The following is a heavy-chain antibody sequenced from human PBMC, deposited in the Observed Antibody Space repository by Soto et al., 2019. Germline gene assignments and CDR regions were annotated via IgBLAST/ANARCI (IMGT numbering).Heavy chain of an antibody. D-gene: IGHD3-3*01. V-gene: IGHV3-30*02. CDR2: IWNDGSNE. CDR3: AKDRGTNAAGFGAVDY. Sequence: GGSLRLSCEASGVTCSTYGMHWIRQAPGKGLEWLAIIWNDGSNEYYADSVKGRFTISRDNSKNTLYLQMNSLRAEDTAVYYCAKDRGTNAAGFGAVDYWGRGTLVTVSS. CDR1: GVTCSTYG. J-gene: IGHJ4*02.